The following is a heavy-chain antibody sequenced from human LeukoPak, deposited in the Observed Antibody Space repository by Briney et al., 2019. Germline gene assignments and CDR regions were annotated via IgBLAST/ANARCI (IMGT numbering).Heavy chain of an antibody. CDR1: GYTFTSYY. V-gene: IGHV1-46*01. CDR2: INPNSGSI. Sequence: ASVKVSCKASGYTFTSYYMHWVRQAPGQGLEWMGIINPNSGSISYAQKSQGRVTMTRDTSTSTVYMELSSLRSEDTAVYYCARDGEMTTKLYYFDCWGQGTLVTVSS. CDR3: ARDGEMTTKLYYFDC. D-gene: IGHD5-24*01. J-gene: IGHJ4*02.